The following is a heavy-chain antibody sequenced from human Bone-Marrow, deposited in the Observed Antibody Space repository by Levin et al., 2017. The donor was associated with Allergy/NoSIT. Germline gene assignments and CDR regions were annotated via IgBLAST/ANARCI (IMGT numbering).Heavy chain of an antibody. D-gene: IGHD4-17*01. J-gene: IGHJ2*01. CDR3: ARDRGRDYGDYVWYFDL. CDR1: GFTFSTYA. Sequence: QAGGSLRLSCAASGFTFSTYALNWVRQAPGKGLVWVSRINNDGSGTSYADSVKGRFTISRDNAKNTQYLQMNSLGVEDTAVYYCARDRGRDYGDYVWYFDLWGRGTLVTVSS. V-gene: IGHV3-74*01. CDR2: INNDGSGT.